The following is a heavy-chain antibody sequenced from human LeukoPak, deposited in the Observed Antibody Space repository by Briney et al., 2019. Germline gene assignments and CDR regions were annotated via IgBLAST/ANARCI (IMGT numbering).Heavy chain of an antibody. J-gene: IGHJ1*01. Sequence: VASVTVSCKASGYTFTNYGISWVRQAPRQGLEWMGWSSTYNGKTNYAQKLQGRVTMTTDTSTSTAYMELRSLRSDDTAMYYCARGLLTFGGVIGGPQALEYFQHWGQGTLVTVSS. D-gene: IGHD3-16*02. CDR2: SSTYNGKT. CDR3: ARGLLTFGGVIGGPQALEYFQH. V-gene: IGHV1-18*01. CDR1: GYTFTNYG.